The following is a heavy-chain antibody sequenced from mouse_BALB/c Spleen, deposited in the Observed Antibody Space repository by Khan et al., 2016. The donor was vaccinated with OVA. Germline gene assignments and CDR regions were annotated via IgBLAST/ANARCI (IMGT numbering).Heavy chain of an antibody. J-gene: IGHJ2*01. CDR3: ARRGLRWDFDY. Sequence: QVQLKQSGAELAKPGASVKMSCKASGYTFINYWIPWVKKRPGQGLEWFGYINPRTGYTEYNKNFKDKATLTADKSSSTAYMQLSSLASEDSAVYYCARRGLRWDFDYWGQGTTLTVSS. D-gene: IGHD1-1*01. CDR2: INPRTGYT. CDR1: GYTFINYW. V-gene: IGHV1-7*01.